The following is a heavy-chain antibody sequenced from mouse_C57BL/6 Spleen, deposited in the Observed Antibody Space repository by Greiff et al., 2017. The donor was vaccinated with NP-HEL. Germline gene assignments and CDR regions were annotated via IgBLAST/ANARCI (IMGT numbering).Heavy chain of an antibody. D-gene: IGHD1-1*01. CDR3: ARFPYGSSPFFDY. V-gene: IGHV3-6*01. CDR1: GYSITSGYY. Sequence: ESGPGLVKPSQSLSLTCSVPGYSITSGYYWNWIRQFPGNKLEWMGYISYDGSNNYNPSLKNRISITRDTSKNQFFLKLNSVTTEDTATYYCARFPYGSSPFFDYWGQGTTLTVSS. J-gene: IGHJ2*01. CDR2: ISYDGSN.